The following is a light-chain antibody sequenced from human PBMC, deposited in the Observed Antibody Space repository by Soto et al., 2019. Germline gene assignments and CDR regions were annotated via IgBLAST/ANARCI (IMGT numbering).Light chain of an antibody. V-gene: IGKV1-5*01. CDR1: QSISSW. Sequence: DIQMRQSPYTLSASVGDRVTITCRASQSISSWLAWYQQKPGKAPKVLIYDASSLESGVPSRFSGSGSGTEFTLTISSLQPDDFATYYCQQYSSYSSTFGQGTKLEIK. J-gene: IGKJ2*01. CDR2: DAS. CDR3: QQYSSYSST.